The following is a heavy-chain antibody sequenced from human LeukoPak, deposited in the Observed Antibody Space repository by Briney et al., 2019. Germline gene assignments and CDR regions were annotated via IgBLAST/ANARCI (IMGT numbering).Heavy chain of an antibody. Sequence: SETLSLTCTVSGGSISSSSYYWGWIRQPPGKGLEWIGSIYYSGSTYYNPSLKSRVTISVDTSKNQFSLKLSSVTAADTAVYYCARGRSGEIDYWGQGTLVTVSS. V-gene: IGHV4-39*07. CDR2: IYYSGST. CDR1: GGSISSSSYY. D-gene: IGHD3-22*01. J-gene: IGHJ4*02. CDR3: ARGRSGEIDY.